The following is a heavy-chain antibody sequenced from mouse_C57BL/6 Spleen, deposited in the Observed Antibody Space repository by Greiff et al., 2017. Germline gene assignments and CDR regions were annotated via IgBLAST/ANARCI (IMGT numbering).Heavy chain of an antibody. CDR2: INPNNGGT. J-gene: IGHJ4*01. CDR1: GYTFTDYY. D-gene: IGHD2-2*01. Sequence: EVQLQQSGPELVKPGASVKISCKASGYTFTDYYMNWVKQSHGKSLEWIGDINPNNGGTSYNQKFKGKATLTVDKSSSTAYMELRSLTSEDSAVYYCASDVYDWGDYWGQGTSVTVSS. CDR3: ASDVYDWGDY. V-gene: IGHV1-26*01.